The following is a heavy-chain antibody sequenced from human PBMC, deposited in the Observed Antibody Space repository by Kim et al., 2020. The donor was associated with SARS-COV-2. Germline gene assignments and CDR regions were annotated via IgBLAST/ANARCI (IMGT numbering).Heavy chain of an antibody. CDR1: GGSVSNYY. CDR2: ISTSGST. D-gene: IGHD6-19*01. CDR3: ARERGWSDAFDI. V-gene: IGHV4-4*07. Sequence: SETLSLTCTVSGGSVSNYYWSWIRQPAGKGLEWIGRISTSGSTNYNPSLKNRVTMSVDTSKNQFSLKLNSLAAADTAVYYCARERGWSDAFDIWGQGTMVPVSS. J-gene: IGHJ3*02.